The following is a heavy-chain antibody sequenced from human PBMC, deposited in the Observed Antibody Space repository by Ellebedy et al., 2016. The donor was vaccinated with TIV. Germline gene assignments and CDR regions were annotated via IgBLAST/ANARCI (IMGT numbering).Heavy chain of an antibody. CDR1: GYTFTGYY. Sequence: AASVKVSCKTTGYTFTGYYIHWVRQAPGQGLEWVGWINPNNGDTNYAQKLQGRVTMTGDTSISTAYMELNSLRSEDTAVYYCARPMTTVTPRGYFDNWGQGTLVTVAS. CDR2: INPNNGDT. V-gene: IGHV1-2*02. D-gene: IGHD4-17*01. CDR3: ARPMTTVTPRGYFDN. J-gene: IGHJ4*02.